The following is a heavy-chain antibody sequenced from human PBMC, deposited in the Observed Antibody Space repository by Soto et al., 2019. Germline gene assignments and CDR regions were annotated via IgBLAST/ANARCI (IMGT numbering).Heavy chain of an antibody. D-gene: IGHD1-26*01. Sequence: GGSLRLSCAASGFTFDDYAVHWVRQAPGKGLEWLSTITWNSGNIGYADSVKGRFTISRDDAKNSLYLEMNSLRAEDTAFYYWVKDIGYRGSYIACCGQGTLVTVS. CDR1: GFTFDDYA. V-gene: IGHV3-9*01. CDR2: ITWNSGNI. CDR3: VKDIGYRGSYIAC. J-gene: IGHJ1*01.